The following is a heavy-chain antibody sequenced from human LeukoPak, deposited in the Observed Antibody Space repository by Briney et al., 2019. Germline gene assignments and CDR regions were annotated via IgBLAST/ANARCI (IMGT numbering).Heavy chain of an antibody. CDR3: ATGDTPVEYFDY. D-gene: IGHD2-21*02. Sequence: GGYLRLSCAASGFTFSSYAMHWVRQAPGKGLEWVAVISYDGSNKYYADSVKGRFTISRDNSKNTLYLQMNSLRAEDTAVYYCATGDTPVEYFDYWGQGTLVTVSS. CDR1: GFTFSSYA. J-gene: IGHJ4*02. CDR2: ISYDGSNK. V-gene: IGHV3-30*04.